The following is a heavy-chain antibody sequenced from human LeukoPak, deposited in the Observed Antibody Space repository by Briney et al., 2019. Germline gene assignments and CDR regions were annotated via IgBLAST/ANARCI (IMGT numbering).Heavy chain of an antibody. CDR3: ARDHRGRGYSYGYFDY. CDR2: ISYDGSNK. J-gene: IGHJ4*02. Sequence: PGGSLSLPCAASGFTFSSYAMHWVRQAPGKGLEWVAVISYDGSNKYYADSVKGRFTISRDNSKNTLYLQMNSLRAEDTAVYYCARDHRGRGYSYGYFDYWGQGTLVTVSS. V-gene: IGHV3-30*01. CDR1: GFTFSSYA. D-gene: IGHD5-18*01.